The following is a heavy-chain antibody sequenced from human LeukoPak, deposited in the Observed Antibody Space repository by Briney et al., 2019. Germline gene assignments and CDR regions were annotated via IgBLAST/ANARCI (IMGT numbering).Heavy chain of an antibody. CDR1: GYTFTSYY. CDR3: ARDATVTADGGAFDI. CDR2: INPSGGSK. D-gene: IGHD4-11*01. V-gene: IGHV1-46*03. Sequence: ASVKVSCKASGYTFTSYYMHWVRQAPGQGMEWRGIINPSGGSKSYAQKFQGRVTKTRDTSTRTVYMELSSLRSEDTAVYYCARDATVTADGGAFDIWGQGTMVTVSS. J-gene: IGHJ3*02.